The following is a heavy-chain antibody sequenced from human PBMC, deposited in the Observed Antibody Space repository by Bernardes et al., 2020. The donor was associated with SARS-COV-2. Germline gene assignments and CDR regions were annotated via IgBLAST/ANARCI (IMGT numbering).Heavy chain of an antibody. CDR3: ARDLGTAVTTSGYGMDV. CDR1: GFTFSSYG. J-gene: IGHJ6*02. Sequence: GSLRLSCAASGFTFSSYGMHWVRQAPGQGLEWVAAIWYDGSNKYYADSVKGRFTISRDNSKNTLYLQMNSLRAEDTAVYYCARDLGTAVTTSGYGMDVWGQRTTVTVSS. V-gene: IGHV3-33*01. CDR2: IWYDGSNK. D-gene: IGHD4-17*01.